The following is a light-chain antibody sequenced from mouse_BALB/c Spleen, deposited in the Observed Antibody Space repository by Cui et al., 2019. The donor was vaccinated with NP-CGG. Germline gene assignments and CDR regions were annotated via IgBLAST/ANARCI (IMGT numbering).Light chain of an antibody. CDR3: ALWYSNHWV. CDR1: TGAVTTSNY. CDR2: GTK. Sequence: QADVTQESALTTSPGETVTLTCRSSTGAVTTSNYANWVQEKADHSFTGLIGGTKNRAPGVPARFSGSLIGDKAALTITGAQTEDEAIYFCALWYSNHWVFGGGTKLTVL. J-gene: IGLJ1*01. V-gene: IGLV1*01.